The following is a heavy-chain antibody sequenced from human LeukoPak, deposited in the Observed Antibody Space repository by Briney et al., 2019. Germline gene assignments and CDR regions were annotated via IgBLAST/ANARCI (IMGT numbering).Heavy chain of an antibody. D-gene: IGHD3-22*01. CDR1: GVSISSSNW. Sequence: SETLSLTCAVSGVSISSSNWWSWVRQPPGKGLEWIGEIYHSGSTNYNPSLKSRVTISVDKSKNQFSLKLSSVTAADTAVYYCASREWLLQFDYWGQGTLVTVSS. V-gene: IGHV4-4*02. J-gene: IGHJ4*02. CDR3: ASREWLLQFDY. CDR2: IYHSGST.